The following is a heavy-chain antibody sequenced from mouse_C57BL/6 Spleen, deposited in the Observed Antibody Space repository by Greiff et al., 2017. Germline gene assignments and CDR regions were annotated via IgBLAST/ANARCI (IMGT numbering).Heavy chain of an antibody. D-gene: IGHD1-1*01. V-gene: IGHV1-64*01. Sequence: QVQLQQPGAELVKPGASVKLSCKASGYTFTSYWMHWVKRRPGQGLEWIGMIHPNSGSTNYNEKFKIKATLTVDKSSSTAYIPLSSLTSEDSAVYYCARSGMITTVVADYWGQGTTLTVSS. J-gene: IGHJ2*01. CDR2: IHPNSGST. CDR3: ARSGMITTVVADY. CDR1: GYTFTSYW.